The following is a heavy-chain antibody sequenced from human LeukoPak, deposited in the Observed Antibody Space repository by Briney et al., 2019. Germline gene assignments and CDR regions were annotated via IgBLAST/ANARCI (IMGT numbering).Heavy chain of an antibody. D-gene: IGHD2-2*01. V-gene: IGHV3-7*01. CDR2: IKQDGSEK. J-gene: IGHJ4*02. CDR1: GFTFSSYW. CDR3: ARILGYIVVVPAAHFDY. Sequence: GGSLRLSCAASGFTFSSYWMGWVRQAPGKGLEWVANIKQDGSEKYYVDSVKGRFTISRDNAKNSLYLQMNSLRAEDTAVYYCARILGYIVVVPAAHFDYWGQGTLVTVSS.